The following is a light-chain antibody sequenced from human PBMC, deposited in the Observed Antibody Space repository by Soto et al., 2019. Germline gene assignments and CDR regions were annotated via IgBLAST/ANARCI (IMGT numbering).Light chain of an antibody. CDR2: KAS. J-gene: IGKJ2*01. CDR1: QSISNW. CDR3: QQYNTFSST. V-gene: IGKV1-5*03. Sequence: DIQMTQSPSTLSASVGDRVTITCRASQSISNWLAWYQQKPGKASKLLIYKASSLHSGVPSRFSGNGSGTEFTLTISSLQPDDFATYYCQQYNTFSSTFGQGTKLEIK.